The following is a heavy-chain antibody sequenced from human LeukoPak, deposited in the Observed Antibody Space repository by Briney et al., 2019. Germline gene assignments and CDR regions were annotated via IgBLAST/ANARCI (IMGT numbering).Heavy chain of an antibody. CDR2: INPEGSQK. Sequence: QPGGSLRLSCAASGFTFSSYWMHWVRQAPGKGLEWVANINPEGSQKQCVDSVKGRFAISRDNAKNSLYLQMDSLRAEDTAVYYCTSLDTDMVTTDYWGQGTLVTVSS. V-gene: IGHV3-7*01. CDR1: GFTFSSYW. CDR3: TSLDTDMVTTDY. J-gene: IGHJ4*02. D-gene: IGHD5-18*01.